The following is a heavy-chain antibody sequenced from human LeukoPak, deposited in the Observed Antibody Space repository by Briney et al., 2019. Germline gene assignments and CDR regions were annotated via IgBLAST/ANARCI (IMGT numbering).Heavy chain of an antibody. CDR1: NGPLTGYF. CDR3: TVNYDFC. V-gene: IGHV4-34*01. J-gene: IGHJ4*02. CDR2: IDHAGSI. Sequence: PGGSLRLSCAVYNGPLTGYFWSWIRQSPGKGLEWIGEIDHAGSISYNPSLKSRVIVSRETSRKQFSLKLSSVTAADSAVYYCTVNYDFCGGQGTLVTVSS. D-gene: IGHD3-3*01.